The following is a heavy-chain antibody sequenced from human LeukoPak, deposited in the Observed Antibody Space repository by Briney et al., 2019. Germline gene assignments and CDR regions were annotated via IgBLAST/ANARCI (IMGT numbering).Heavy chain of an antibody. CDR3: ARVRYSSGWYYFDY. CDR1: GYTFTGYY. V-gene: IGHV1-2*02. J-gene: IGHJ4*02. D-gene: IGHD6-19*01. CDR2: INPNSGVT. Sequence: ASVKVSCKASGYTFTGYYMHWVRQAPGQGLEWMGWINPNSGVTNYAQKFQGRVTMTRDTSISTAYMELSRLRSDDTAVYYCARVRYSSGWYYFDYWGQGTLVTVSS.